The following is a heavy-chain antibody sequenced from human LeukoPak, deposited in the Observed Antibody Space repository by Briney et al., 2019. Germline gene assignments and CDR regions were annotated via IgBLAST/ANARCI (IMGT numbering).Heavy chain of an antibody. D-gene: IGHD3-16*01. J-gene: IGHJ4*02. CDR1: GFTVSSSNY. CDR2: IYTGGTT. Sequence: GSLRLSCAASGFTVSSSNYMNWVRQAPGKGLEWVSGIYTGGTTYYTDSVKGRFTISRDNPNNTLYLQMHSLRAEDTAVYYCAREISRFGIWGQGTLVTVSS. V-gene: IGHV3-66*01. CDR3: AREISRFGI.